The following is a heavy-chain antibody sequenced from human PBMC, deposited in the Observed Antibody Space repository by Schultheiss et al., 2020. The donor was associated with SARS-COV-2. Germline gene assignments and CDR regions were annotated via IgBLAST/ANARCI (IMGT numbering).Heavy chain of an antibody. CDR2: ISGSGDTI. CDR3: ARDGYIVATTFDY. V-gene: IGHV3-48*04. J-gene: IGHJ4*02. CDR1: GFTFSSYA. D-gene: IGHD5-12*01. Sequence: GGSLRLSCAASGFTFSSYAMHWVRQAPGKGLQWVSYISGSGDTIYYADSVNGRFTISRDNAKNSLYLQVSNLRADDTAVYYCARDGYIVATTFDYWGQGTLVTVSS.